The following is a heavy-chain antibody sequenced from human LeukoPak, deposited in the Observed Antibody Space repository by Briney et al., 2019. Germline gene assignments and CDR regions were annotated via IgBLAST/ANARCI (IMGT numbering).Heavy chain of an antibody. D-gene: IGHD2-2*02. CDR3: ARRSTSCYTVPCYFDY. CDR1: GFTFCGYA. J-gene: IGHJ4*02. Sequence: GGSLRLSCAASGFTFCGYAMHWVRQAPGKGLEWVAVISYDGSNKYYADSVKGRFTISRDNSKNTLYLQMNSLRAEDTAVYYCARRSTSCYTVPCYFDYWGQGTLVTVSS. CDR2: ISYDGSNK. V-gene: IGHV3-30-3*01.